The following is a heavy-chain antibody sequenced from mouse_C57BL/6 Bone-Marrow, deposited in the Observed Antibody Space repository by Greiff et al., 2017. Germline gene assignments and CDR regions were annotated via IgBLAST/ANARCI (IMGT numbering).Heavy chain of an antibody. J-gene: IGHJ1*03. D-gene: IGHD1-1*01. CDR1: GFTFSSYA. CDR3: ARERGYGSSYCWYFDV. V-gene: IGHV5-4*01. CDR2: ISDGGSYT. Sequence: EVHLVESGGGLVKPGGSLKLSCAASGFTFSSYAMSWVRQTPEKRLEWVATISDGGSYTYYPDNVKGRFTISRDNAKNNLYLQMSHLKSEDTAMYYCARERGYGSSYCWYFDVWGTGTTVTVSS.